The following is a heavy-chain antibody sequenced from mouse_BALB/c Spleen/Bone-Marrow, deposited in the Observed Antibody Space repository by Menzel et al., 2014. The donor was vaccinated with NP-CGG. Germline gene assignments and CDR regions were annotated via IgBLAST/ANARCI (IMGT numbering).Heavy chain of an antibody. CDR1: GYSFTSYY. V-gene: IGHV1S56*01. D-gene: IGHD1-1*01. Sequence: VQLQQSGPELVKPGASVKMSCKASGYSFTSYYIHWVKQRPGQGLEWIGWIYPGDGSSKYNEKFKGKTTLTADESSSTVYMLISSLTSEDSAIYFCARGSSFSYWYFDVWGAGTTVTVSS. CDR3: ARGSSFSYWYFDV. J-gene: IGHJ1*01. CDR2: IYPGDGSS.